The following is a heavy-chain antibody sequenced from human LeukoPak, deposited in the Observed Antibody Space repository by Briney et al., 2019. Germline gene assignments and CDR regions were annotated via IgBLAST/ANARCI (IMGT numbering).Heavy chain of an antibody. V-gene: IGHV3-53*01. Sequence: QPGGSLRLSCAVSGFTFSTYSMNWVRQAPGKGLEWVSVIYSGGSTYYADSVKGRFTISRDNSKNTVYLQMNSLRAEDTAVYYCARGGYSSGWNNFDYWGQGTLVTVSS. CDR2: IYSGGST. CDR1: GFTFSTYS. D-gene: IGHD6-19*01. J-gene: IGHJ4*02. CDR3: ARGGYSSGWNNFDY.